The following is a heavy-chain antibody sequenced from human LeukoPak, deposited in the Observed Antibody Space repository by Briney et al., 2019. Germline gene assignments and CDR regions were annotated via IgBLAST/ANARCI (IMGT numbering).Heavy chain of an antibody. D-gene: IGHD3-9*01. CDR1: GGSFSGYC. J-gene: IGHJ5*02. CDR2: INHSGST. V-gene: IGHV4-34*01. Sequence: PSETLSLTCAVYGGSFSGYCWSWIRQPPGKGLEWIGEINHSGSTNYNPSLKSRVTISVDTSKNQFSLKLSSVTAADTAVYYCARSAYFDWLDGATSWFDPWGQGTLVTVSP. CDR3: ARSAYFDWLDGATSWFDP.